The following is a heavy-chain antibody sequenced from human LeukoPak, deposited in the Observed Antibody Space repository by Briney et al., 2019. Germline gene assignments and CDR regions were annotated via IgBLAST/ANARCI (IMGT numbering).Heavy chain of an antibody. J-gene: IGHJ4*02. V-gene: IGHV3-7*01. CDR3: ASRAGKPGNTPWCFDY. CDR2: IKQDGSER. CDR1: GFTFSNYW. D-gene: IGHD1-7*01. Sequence: GGSLRLSCAASGFTFSNYWMTRLRPAPGKGPERVANIKQDGSERNYVDSVKGRFTIARDNSKNSLYLQMTSLRGEDTAVYYCASRAGKPGNTPWCFDYWGQGALVTVSS.